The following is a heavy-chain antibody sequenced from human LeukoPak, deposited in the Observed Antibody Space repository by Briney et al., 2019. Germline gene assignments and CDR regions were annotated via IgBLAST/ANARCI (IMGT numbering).Heavy chain of an antibody. D-gene: IGHD1-14*01. Sequence: GGSLRLSCAASGFTFRKYWMSWVRQAPGKGLEWVASMKPDGSESRYVDSVKGRFTISRDNSKNSLYLQLTSLRAEDTALYYCARDRGRNSFDYWGQGTLVSVSS. V-gene: IGHV3-7*01. J-gene: IGHJ4*02. CDR3: ARDRGRNSFDY. CDR1: GFTFRKYW. CDR2: MKPDGSES.